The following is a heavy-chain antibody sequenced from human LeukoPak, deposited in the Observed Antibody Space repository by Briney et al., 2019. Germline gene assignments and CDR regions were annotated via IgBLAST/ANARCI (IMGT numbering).Heavy chain of an antibody. V-gene: IGHV4-59*01. J-gene: IGHJ4*02. Sequence: SETLSLTCTVSGGSISNYYWSWIRQPPGKGLEWIGYIYYSGSTNYTPSLKSRVTISVDTSKNQFSLKLSSVTAADTAVYYCARDLGYYYDSSGYLDWGLGTLVTVSS. CDR2: IYYSGST. CDR1: GGSISNYY. D-gene: IGHD3-22*01. CDR3: ARDLGYYYDSSGYLD.